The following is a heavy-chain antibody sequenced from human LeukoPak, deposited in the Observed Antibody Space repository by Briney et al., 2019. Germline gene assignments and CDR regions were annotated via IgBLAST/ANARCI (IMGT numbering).Heavy chain of an antibody. CDR2: IYYTGST. D-gene: IGHD2-2*01. J-gene: IGHJ4*02. CDR1: GDSISSNNYF. Sequence: KPSETLSLTCTVSGDSISSNNYFWGWIRQPPGKDLEWIGTIYYTGSTFYNPSLNSRVTISVARSKNQFSLRLSSVTAADTAVYYCARHRDCSTTTCSVKWGLDYWGQGTLVTVSS. CDR3: ARHRDCSTTTCSVKWGLDY. V-gene: IGHV4-39*01.